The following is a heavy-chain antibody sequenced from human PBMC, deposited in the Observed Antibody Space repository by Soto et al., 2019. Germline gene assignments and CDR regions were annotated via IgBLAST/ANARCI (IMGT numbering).Heavy chain of an antibody. D-gene: IGHD6-19*01. CDR2: ISYDGSNK. CDR1: GFTFSSYG. V-gene: IGHV3-30*03. Sequence: QVQLVESGGGVVQPGRSLRLSCAASGFTFSSYGMHWVRQAPGKGLEWVAVISYDGSNKYYADSVKGRFTISRDNSKNTLYLQMNSLRAEDTAVYYCASAVAGSQDIDGYWGQGTLVTVSS. J-gene: IGHJ4*02. CDR3: ASAVAGSQDIDGY.